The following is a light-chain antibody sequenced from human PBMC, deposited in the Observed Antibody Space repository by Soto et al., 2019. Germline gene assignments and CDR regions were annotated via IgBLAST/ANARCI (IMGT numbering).Light chain of an antibody. CDR1: SSDVGGYDY. CDR2: EVS. J-gene: IGLJ2*01. CDR3: SSNGGSNSLV. V-gene: IGLV2-8*01. Sequence: QSALTQPPSASGSPGQSVTISCTGTSSDVGGYDYVSWYQQHPGKAPKLMIYEVSKRPSGVPDRFSGSKSGNTASLTVSGLQAEDEADYYCSSNGGSNSLVFGGGTKLT.